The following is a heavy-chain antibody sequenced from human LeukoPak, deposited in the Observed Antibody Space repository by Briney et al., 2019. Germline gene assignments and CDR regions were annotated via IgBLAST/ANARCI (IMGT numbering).Heavy chain of an antibody. V-gene: IGHV1-69*04. D-gene: IGHD3-10*01. CDR1: GGTFSSYA. CDR3: ARGPLLGEFAY. Sequence: SVKVSCKASGGTFSSYAISWVRQAPGQGLEWMGRIIPILGIANYAQKFQGRVTITADKSTSAAYMELSSLRSEDTAVYYCARGPLLGEFAYWGQGTLVTVSS. J-gene: IGHJ4*02. CDR2: IIPILGIA.